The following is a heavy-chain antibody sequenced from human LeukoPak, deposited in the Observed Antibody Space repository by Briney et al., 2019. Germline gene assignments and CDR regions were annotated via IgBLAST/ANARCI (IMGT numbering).Heavy chain of an antibody. D-gene: IGHD6-6*01. J-gene: IGHJ4*02. CDR1: GFTFDDHA. V-gene: IGHV3-9*01. CDR2: ISWNSGGI. Sequence: GGSLRLSCAASGFTFDDHAMHWLRQAPGKGLEWVSGISWNSGGIAYADSVKGRFTISRDNAKNYLYLQMNSLRAEDTALYYCSRVSAYTTSSGEFDYWGQGTLVTVSS. CDR3: SRVSAYTTSSGEFDY.